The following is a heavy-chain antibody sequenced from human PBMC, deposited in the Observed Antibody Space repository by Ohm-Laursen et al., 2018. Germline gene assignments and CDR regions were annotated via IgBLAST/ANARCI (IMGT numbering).Heavy chain of an antibody. V-gene: IGHV4-31*11. CDR1: GYSISSGYY. J-gene: IGHJ4*02. CDR2: IYYSGST. Sequence: TLSLTCAVSGYSISSGYYWSWIRQYPGEGLEWVGNIYYSGSTYYNPSLKSRATILVDTSKNKYSLKLTSVTAADTAVYYCARVREAYTIPYFDHWGQGTLVTVSS. D-gene: IGHD2-2*02. CDR3: ARVREAYTIPYFDH.